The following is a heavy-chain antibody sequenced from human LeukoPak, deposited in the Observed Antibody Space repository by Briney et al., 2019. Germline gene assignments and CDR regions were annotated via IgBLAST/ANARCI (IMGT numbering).Heavy chain of an antibody. D-gene: IGHD3-10*01. V-gene: IGHV3-23*01. Sequence: PGGSLRLSCAASGFTFSTYAMNWVRQAPGKGLEWVSTFSGSVDTTYYADSVKGRFTISRDNAKNSLYLQMNSLKADDTAVYYCARGSDHVRDYWGQGTLVTVSS. J-gene: IGHJ4*02. CDR1: GFTFSTYA. CDR3: ARGSDHVRDY. CDR2: FSGSVDTT.